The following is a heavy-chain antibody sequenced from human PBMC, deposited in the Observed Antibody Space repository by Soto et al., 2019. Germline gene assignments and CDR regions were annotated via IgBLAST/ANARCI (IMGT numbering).Heavy chain of an antibody. CDR1: GGSISSGDYY. D-gene: IGHD1-26*01. J-gene: IGHJ2*01. CDR2: IYYSGST. CDR3: AGILSYSGSYADWYFDL. V-gene: IGHV4-30-4*01. Sequence: QVQLQESGPGLVKPSQTLSLTCTVSGGSISSGDYYWSWIRQPPGKGLEWIGYIYYSGSTYYNPSLKSRVTISVDTSKNQFSLKLSSVTAADTAVYYCAGILSYSGSYADWYFDLWGRGTLVTVSS.